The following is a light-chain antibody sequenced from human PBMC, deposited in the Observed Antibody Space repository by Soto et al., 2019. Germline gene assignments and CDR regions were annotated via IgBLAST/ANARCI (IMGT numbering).Light chain of an antibody. CDR3: SSYPAISTPYV. CDR2: EVS. J-gene: IGLJ1*01. CDR1: SADVGGYNY. Sequence: QSALTQPASVSGSPGQSITISCAGTSADVGGYNYVSWYQQHPGKAPKVMIYEVSNRPSGVSNRFSGSQSGNTASLTIAGLQAEDESDYYCSSYPAISTPYVFGTGTKLTVL. V-gene: IGLV2-14*01.